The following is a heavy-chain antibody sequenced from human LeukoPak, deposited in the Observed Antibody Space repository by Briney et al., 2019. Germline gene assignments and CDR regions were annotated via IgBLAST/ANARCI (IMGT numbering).Heavy chain of an antibody. Sequence: ASVKVSCKASGYTFTSYGISWVRQAPGQGLEWTGWINAGNGNTKYSQKFQGRVTITRDTSASTAYMELSSLRSEDTAVYYCATHSSGWAHYFDYWGQGTLVTVSS. J-gene: IGHJ4*02. D-gene: IGHD6-19*01. CDR2: INAGNGNT. CDR3: ATHSSGWAHYFDY. V-gene: IGHV1-3*01. CDR1: GYTFTSYG.